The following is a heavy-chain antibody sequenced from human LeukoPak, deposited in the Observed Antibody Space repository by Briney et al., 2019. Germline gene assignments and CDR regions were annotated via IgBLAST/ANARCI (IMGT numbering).Heavy chain of an antibody. D-gene: IGHD3-22*01. Sequence: PTETLSLTCTVSGGSISSYYWSWIRQPPGKGLEWIGYIYYSGSTNYNPSLKSRLTISIDTSKNQFSLKLSSVTAADTAVYYCARVRISSGYYYPIDYWGQGTLVTVSS. J-gene: IGHJ4*02. V-gene: IGHV4-59*01. CDR1: GGSISSYY. CDR2: IYYSGST. CDR3: ARVRISSGYYYPIDY.